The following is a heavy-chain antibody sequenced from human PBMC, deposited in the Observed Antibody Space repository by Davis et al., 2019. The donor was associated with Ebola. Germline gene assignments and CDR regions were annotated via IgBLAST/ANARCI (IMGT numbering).Heavy chain of an antibody. J-gene: IGHJ2*01. CDR2: IYGGGST. Sequence: LSLTCAVYGGSFSGYYWSWIRQPPGKGLEWVSVIYGGGSTYNADSVKGRFTISRDNSKNTLYLQMNSLRAEDTAVYYCARARVTTTYHWYFDLWGRGTLVTVSS. CDR1: GGSFSGYY. CDR3: ARARVTTTYHWYFDL. V-gene: IGHV3-53*01. D-gene: IGHD4-17*01.